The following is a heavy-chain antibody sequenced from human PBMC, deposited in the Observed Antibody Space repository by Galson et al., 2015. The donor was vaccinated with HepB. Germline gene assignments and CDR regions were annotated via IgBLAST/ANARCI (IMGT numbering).Heavy chain of an antibody. CDR3: AREVQVGIGACDV. Sequence: SVKVSCKASGYTFSNYYMHWVRQAPGQGLEWMAMIDPSGGSTWYGQNFQGRVTVTRDTSTSTDYMELSNLGSEDTAVYYCAREVQVGIGACDVWGQGTMVTVSS. D-gene: IGHD1-26*01. J-gene: IGHJ3*01. V-gene: IGHV1-46*01. CDR1: GYTFSNYY. CDR2: IDPSGGST.